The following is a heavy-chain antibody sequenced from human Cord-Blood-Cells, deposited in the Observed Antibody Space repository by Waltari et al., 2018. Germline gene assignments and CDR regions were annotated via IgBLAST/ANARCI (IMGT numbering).Heavy chain of an antibody. V-gene: IGHV4-39*01. Sequence: QLQLQESGPGLVKPSETLSLTCTASGGSISSSSSYRGWIRPPPGKGLEWIGSIYYSGSTYYNPSLKSRVTISVDTSKNQFSLKLSSVTAADTAVYYCARHTRGGSPNWFDPWGQGTLVTVSS. CDR3: ARHTRGGSPNWFDP. CDR2: IYYSGST. D-gene: IGHD2-2*01. J-gene: IGHJ5*02. CDR1: GGSISSSSSY.